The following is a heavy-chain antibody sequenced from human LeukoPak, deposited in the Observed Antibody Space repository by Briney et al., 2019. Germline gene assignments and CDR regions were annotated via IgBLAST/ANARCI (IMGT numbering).Heavy chain of an antibody. CDR1: AFTFRTYW. J-gene: IGHJ4*02. CDR3: SRDDRYSSWN. D-gene: IGHD5-18*01. CDR2: IKHDGSDK. V-gene: IGHV3-7*05. Sequence: GGSLRLSCAASAFTFRTYWMSWVRQAPGKGLEWVANIKHDGSDKYYVDSVKGRFTISRDNAKNSLFLQMNSLRAEDTAVYYCSRDDRYSSWNWGQGTLVTVSS.